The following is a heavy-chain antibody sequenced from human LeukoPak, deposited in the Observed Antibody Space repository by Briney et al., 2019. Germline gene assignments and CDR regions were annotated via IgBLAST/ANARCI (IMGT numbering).Heavy chain of an antibody. J-gene: IGHJ4*02. V-gene: IGHV3-7*01. D-gene: IGHD3-10*01. Sequence: GGSLRLSCAASGFTFSSYWMSWVRQAPGKGLEWVANIKQDGSEKYYVDSVKGRFTISRDNAKNSLYLQMNSLRAEDTAVYYCARLLVYNSGGEAFDYWGPGTLVTVSS. CDR1: GFTFSSYW. CDR3: ARLLVYNSGGEAFDY. CDR2: IKQDGSEK.